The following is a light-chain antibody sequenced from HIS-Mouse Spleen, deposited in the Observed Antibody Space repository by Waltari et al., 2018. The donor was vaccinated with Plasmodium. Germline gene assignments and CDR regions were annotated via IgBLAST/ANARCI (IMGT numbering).Light chain of an antibody. Sequence: QSALTQPRSVSGSPGQSVTISFTGPSRDVGGYNYVSWYQQHPGKAPKLMLYDVSKRPSGVPDRFSGSKSGNTASLTISGLQAEDEADYYCCSYAGSYTYVFGTGTKVTVL. CDR2: DVS. V-gene: IGLV2-11*01. CDR3: CSYAGSYTYV. CDR1: SRDVGGYNY. J-gene: IGLJ1*01.